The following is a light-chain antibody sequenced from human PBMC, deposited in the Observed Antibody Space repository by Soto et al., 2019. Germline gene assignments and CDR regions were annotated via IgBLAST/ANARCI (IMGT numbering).Light chain of an antibody. CDR1: HSINTSF. CDR3: QQYASAPFS. J-gene: IGKJ3*01. CDR2: AAS. V-gene: IGKV3-20*01. Sequence: EIVMTHSPATLSVSPGEGATLSCRASHSINTSFLAWFQQKPGQAPRLLIYAASTRATGIPDRFSGSASETDFTLTINRLEPEDSAVYYCQQYASAPFSLGPGTKVDIK.